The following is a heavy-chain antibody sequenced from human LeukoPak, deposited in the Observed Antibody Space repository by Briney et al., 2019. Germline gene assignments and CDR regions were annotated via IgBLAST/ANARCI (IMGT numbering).Heavy chain of an antibody. CDR2: IRYDGSNK. V-gene: IGHV3-30*02. J-gene: IGHJ4*02. Sequence: PGGSLRLSCAASGFTFSSYGMHWVRQAPGKGLEWVAFIRYDGSNKYYADSVKGRFTISRDNSKNTLYLQMNSLRAEDTAVYYCAKERRITMVRGVTGDYFDYWGQGTLVTVSS. D-gene: IGHD3-10*01. CDR1: GFTFSSYG. CDR3: AKERRITMVRGVTGDYFDY.